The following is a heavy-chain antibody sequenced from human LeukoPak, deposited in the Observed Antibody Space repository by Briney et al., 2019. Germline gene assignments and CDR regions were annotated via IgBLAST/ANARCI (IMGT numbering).Heavy chain of an antibody. CDR2: MNPNSGNT. V-gene: IGHV1-8*01. D-gene: IGHD2-21*01. CDR3: ARWRGGDAAFDP. J-gene: IGHJ5*02. Sequence: ASVKVSCKASGYTFTSYDINWVRQATGQGLEWMGWMNPNSGNTGYAQKFQGRVTMTRDMSTSTVYMELSSLRSEDTAVYYCARWRGGDAAFDPWGQGTLVTVSS. CDR1: GYTFTSYD.